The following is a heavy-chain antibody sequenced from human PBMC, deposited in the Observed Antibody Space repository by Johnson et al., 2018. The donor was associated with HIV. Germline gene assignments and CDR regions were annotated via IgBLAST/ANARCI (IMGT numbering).Heavy chain of an antibody. Sequence: QVQLVESRGGFIQPGGSLRLSCAASGFTFNNYAMTWVRQAPGTGLEWVAVISYNGTNNYHADSVKARFTISRDNSKDTLYLQMNSLRAEDAAVYYCARVVLGSSWYSDAFDIWGQGTMVTVSS. D-gene: IGHD6-13*01. CDR2: ISYNGTNN. CDR3: ARVVLGSSWYSDAFDI. CDR1: GFTFNNYA. J-gene: IGHJ3*02. V-gene: IGHV3-30*03.